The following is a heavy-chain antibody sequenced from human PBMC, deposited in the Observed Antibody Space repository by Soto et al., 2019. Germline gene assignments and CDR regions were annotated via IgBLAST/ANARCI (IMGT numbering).Heavy chain of an antibody. Sequence: EVQLLESGGGLVQPGGSLRLSCAASGFTFSSYAMRWGRQAPVKGLEWVSAISGSGGSTYFAYSVKGRFTSARDNSKHTLYLQLNSLRAEATAVYYCARRGSGSYYDYWGQGTLVTVSS. D-gene: IGHD1-26*01. CDR2: ISGSGGST. J-gene: IGHJ4*02. CDR3: ARRGSGSYYDY. V-gene: IGHV3-23*01. CDR1: GFTFSSYA.